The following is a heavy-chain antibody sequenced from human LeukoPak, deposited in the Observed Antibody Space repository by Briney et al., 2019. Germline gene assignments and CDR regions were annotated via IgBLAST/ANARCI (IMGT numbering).Heavy chain of an antibody. J-gene: IGHJ4*02. D-gene: IGHD6-6*01. CDR3: ARESSSPGCFDY. V-gene: IGHV3-21*01. CDR2: ISSSSSYI. Sequence: GGSLRLSCAASVFTFSSYSMNCVRQAPGKGLEWVSSISSSSSYIYYADSVKGRFTISRGNAKNSLYLQMNSLRAEDTAVYYCARESSSPGCFDYWGQGTLVTVSS. CDR1: VFTFSSYS.